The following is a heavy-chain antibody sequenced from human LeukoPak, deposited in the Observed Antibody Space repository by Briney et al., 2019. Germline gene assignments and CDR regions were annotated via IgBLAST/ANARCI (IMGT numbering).Heavy chain of an antibody. CDR3: ANRLVGARDYYYYYMDV. D-gene: IGHD1-26*01. CDR2: ISGSGSST. CDR1: GFTFNNYA. V-gene: IGHV3-23*01. J-gene: IGHJ6*03. Sequence: GGSLRLSCAASGFTFNNYAMTWVRQVPGKGLEWVSAISGSGSSTFYADSVKGRFTVSRDNSKNTVNLRMKTLRVEDSAVYYCANRLVGARDYYYYYMDVWGKGTTVTVSS.